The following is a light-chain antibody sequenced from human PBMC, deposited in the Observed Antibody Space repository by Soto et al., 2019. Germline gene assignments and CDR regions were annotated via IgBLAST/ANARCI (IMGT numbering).Light chain of an antibody. CDR1: QSISSY. CDR2: AAS. CDR3: QQSYSTPPRYT. V-gene: IGKV1-39*01. Sequence: DIQMTQSPSSLSASVGDRVTITCRASQSISSYLNWYQQKPGKAPKLLIYAASSLQSGVPSRFSGSGSGTDFTLTISSLQPEDCATYYCQQSYSTPPRYTFGQGTKVDIK. J-gene: IGKJ2*01.